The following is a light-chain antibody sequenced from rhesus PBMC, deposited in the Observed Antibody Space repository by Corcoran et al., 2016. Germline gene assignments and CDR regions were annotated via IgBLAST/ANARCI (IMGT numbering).Light chain of an antibody. CDR3: SSWDNSLNGYI. CDR2: NND. CDR1: SSNIGGNF. V-gene: IGLV1-72*02. Sequence: QSVLTQPPSVSGAPGQSVTIPCSGSSSNIGGNFVYWYQQLSGEAPRLLIYNNDQRPSGVPDRFSGSKSGTSASLAISGLQSEDEADYHCSSWDNSLNGYICGDGTRLTVL. J-gene: IGLJ1*01.